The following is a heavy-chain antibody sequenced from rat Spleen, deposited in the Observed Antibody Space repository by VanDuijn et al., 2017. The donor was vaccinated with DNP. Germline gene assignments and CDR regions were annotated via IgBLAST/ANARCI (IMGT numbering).Heavy chain of an antibody. D-gene: IGHD4-3*01. CDR1: GYTFTTYY. Sequence: QVQLRQSGAEPAKPGSSVKISCKASGYTFTTYYISWIKHTTGQGLEYIGYINTGSGGTNYNEKFKGKATLTGGKSSSTAFMQLSSLTPDDSAVYYCARGSDGVWFVYWGQGTLVTVSS. CDR3: ARGSDGVWFVY. CDR2: INTGSGGT. V-gene: IGHV1-43*01. J-gene: IGHJ3*01.